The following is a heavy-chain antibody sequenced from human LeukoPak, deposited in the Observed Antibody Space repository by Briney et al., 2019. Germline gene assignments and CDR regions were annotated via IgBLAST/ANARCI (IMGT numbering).Heavy chain of an antibody. D-gene: IGHD6-13*01. V-gene: IGHV3-30*02. CDR2: IRYDGSNK. Sequence: GGSLRLSCAASGFTFNSYGMHWVRQAPGKGLEWVAFIRYDGSNKYYADSVKGRFTISRDNSKNTLYLQMNSLRAEDTAVYYCTTGLRAADTNWGLGTLVTVSS. CDR1: GFTFNSYG. J-gene: IGHJ4*02. CDR3: TTGLRAADTN.